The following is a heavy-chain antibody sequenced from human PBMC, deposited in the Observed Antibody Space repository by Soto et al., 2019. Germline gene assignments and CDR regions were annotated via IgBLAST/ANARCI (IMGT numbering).Heavy chain of an antibody. CDR3: ARVGFGELLAHGMDV. V-gene: IGHV4-30-4*01. Sequence: TVSGGSISSGGYYWSWIRQPPGKGLEWIGYIYYSGSTYYNPSLKSRVTVSVDTSRNQFSLKLSSVTAADTAVYYCARVGFGELLAHGMDVWGQGTTVTVSS. D-gene: IGHD3-10*01. CDR2: IYYSGST. J-gene: IGHJ6*02. CDR1: GGSISSGGYY.